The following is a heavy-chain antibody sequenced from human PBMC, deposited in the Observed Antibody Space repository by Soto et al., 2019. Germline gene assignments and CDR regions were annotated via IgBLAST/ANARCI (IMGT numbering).Heavy chain of an antibody. CDR1: GFTFSSYS. Sequence: GGSLRLSCAASGFTFSSYSMNWVRQAPGKGLEWVSSISSSSSHIYYADSVKGGFTISRDNAKTSLNLQMNSLRAEDTAVYYGARGVVPAAPFDYWGQGTLVT. CDR3: ARGVVPAAPFDY. CDR2: ISSSSSHI. D-gene: IGHD2-2*01. V-gene: IGHV3-21*01. J-gene: IGHJ4*02.